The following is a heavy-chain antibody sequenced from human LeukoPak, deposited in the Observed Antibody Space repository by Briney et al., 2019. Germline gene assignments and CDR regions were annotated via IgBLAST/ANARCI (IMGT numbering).Heavy chain of an antibody. CDR2: IYYSGST. J-gene: IGHJ6*03. Sequence: LETLSLTCTVSGGSISSSSYYWGWIRQPPGKGLEWIGSIYYSGSTYHNPSLKSRVTTSVNTSKNQFSLKLSSVTAADTAVYYCARHRYYYRSGSYYGAPYYMDVWGKGTTVTISS. CDR3: ARHRYYYRSGSYYGAPYYMDV. V-gene: IGHV4-39*01. CDR1: GGSISSSSYY. D-gene: IGHD3-10*01.